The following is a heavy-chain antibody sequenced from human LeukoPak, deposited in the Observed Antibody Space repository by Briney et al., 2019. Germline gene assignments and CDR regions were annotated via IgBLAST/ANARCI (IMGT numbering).Heavy chain of an antibody. Sequence: GGSLRLSCAASGFTFSSYSMNWVRQAPGKGLEWVSYISSSSSTTYYADSVKGRFTISRDNAKNSLYLQMNSLRDEDTAVYYCARGLYGDPPLDAFDIWGQGTMVTVSS. D-gene: IGHD4-17*01. CDR3: ARGLYGDPPLDAFDI. CDR2: ISSSSSTT. CDR1: GFTFSSYS. V-gene: IGHV3-48*02. J-gene: IGHJ3*02.